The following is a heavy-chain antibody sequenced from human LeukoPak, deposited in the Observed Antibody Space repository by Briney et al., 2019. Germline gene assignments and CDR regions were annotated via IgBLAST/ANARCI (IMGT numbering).Heavy chain of an antibody. CDR2: IIPILGIA. CDR3: AREHDSSGYYSRDYYYYGMDV. V-gene: IGHV1-69*04. Sequence: RASVKVSCKASGGTFSSYAISWVRQAPGQGLEWMGRIIPILGIANYAQKFQGRVTITADKSTSTAYMELRSLRSEDTAVYYCAREHDSSGYYSRDYYYYGMDVWGQGTTVTVSS. J-gene: IGHJ6*02. D-gene: IGHD3-22*01. CDR1: GGTFSSYA.